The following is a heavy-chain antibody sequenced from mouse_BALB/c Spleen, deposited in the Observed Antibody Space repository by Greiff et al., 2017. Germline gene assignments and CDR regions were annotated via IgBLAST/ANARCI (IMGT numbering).Heavy chain of an antibody. D-gene: IGHD2-14*01. CDR3: TSYYRYDNYAMDY. CDR2: IYPGNSDT. V-gene: IGHV1-5*01. Sequence: VQLKQSGTVLARPGASVKMSCKASGYSFTSYWMHWVKQRPGQGLEWIGAIYPGNSDTSYNQKFKGKAKLTAVTSASTAYMELSSLTNEDSAVYYCTSYYRYDNYAMDYWGQGTSVTVSS. J-gene: IGHJ4*01. CDR1: GYSFTSYW.